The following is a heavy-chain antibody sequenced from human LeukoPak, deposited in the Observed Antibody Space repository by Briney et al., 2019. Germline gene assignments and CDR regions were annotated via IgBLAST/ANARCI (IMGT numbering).Heavy chain of an antibody. CDR2: ISSSGSTI. CDR1: GFTFSDYY. D-gene: IGHD3-3*01. V-gene: IGHV3-11*04. CDR3: ARAYDFWSGYLYYFDY. Sequence: PGGSLRLXCAASGFTFSDYYMSWIRQAPGKGLEWVSYISSSGSTIYYADSVKGRFTISRDNAKNSLYLQMNSLRAEDTAVYYCARAYDFWSGYLYYFDYWGQGTLVTVSS. J-gene: IGHJ4*02.